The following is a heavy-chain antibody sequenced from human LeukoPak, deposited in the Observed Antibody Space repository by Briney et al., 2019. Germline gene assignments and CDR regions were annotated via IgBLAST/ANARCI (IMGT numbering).Heavy chain of an antibody. Sequence: GGSLRLSCAASGFTFDDYAMHWVRQAPGKGLEWVSGISWNSGSIGYADSVKGRFTISRGNAKNSLYLQMNSLRAEDMALYYCAKGDSGSYYAAFDIWGQGTMVTVSS. D-gene: IGHD1-26*01. V-gene: IGHV3-9*03. CDR2: ISWNSGSI. J-gene: IGHJ3*02. CDR3: AKGDSGSYYAAFDI. CDR1: GFTFDDYA.